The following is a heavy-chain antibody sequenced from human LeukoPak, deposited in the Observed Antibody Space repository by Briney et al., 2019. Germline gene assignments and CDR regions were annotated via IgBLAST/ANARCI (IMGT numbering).Heavy chain of an antibody. J-gene: IGHJ4*02. CDR3: TRGSYGDYDY. V-gene: IGHV3-21*01. CDR1: GFTFSSYT. CDR2: ISVNSDHK. Sequence: GGSLRLTCAASGFTFSSYTMNWVRQAPGKGLEWVASISVNSDHKPYADSVKGRFTISRDNAKNSLYLQMNSLTADDTAVYFCTRGSYGDYDYWGQGNLVTVSP. D-gene: IGHD4-17*01.